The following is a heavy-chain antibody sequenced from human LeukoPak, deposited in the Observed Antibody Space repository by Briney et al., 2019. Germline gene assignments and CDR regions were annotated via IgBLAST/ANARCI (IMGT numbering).Heavy chain of an antibody. Sequence: PGGSLRLSCAASGFTFDSYAMSWVRQAPGKGLEWVSAISSTGAGTYYADSVKGRLTISRDNSKNTLYLQMSSLRVEDTAVYYCVRDCTLGVRDGFILAWGQGTLVTVSS. V-gene: IGHV3-23*01. CDR1: GFTFDSYA. D-gene: IGHD5-24*01. CDR3: VRDCTLGVRDGFILA. J-gene: IGHJ5*02. CDR2: ISSTGAGT.